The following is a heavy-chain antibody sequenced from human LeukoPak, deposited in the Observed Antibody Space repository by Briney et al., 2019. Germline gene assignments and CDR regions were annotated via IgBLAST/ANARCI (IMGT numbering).Heavy chain of an antibody. V-gene: IGHV3-7*03. D-gene: IGHD4/OR15-4a*01. CDR3: ATGDYGVHGDY. J-gene: IGHJ4*02. CDR2: INQDGNKK. CDR1: GFTFSNYW. Sequence: QTGGSLRLSCAASGFTFSNYWMTWVRQAPGKGLEWVAHINQDGNKKYYVDSVKGRFTIFRDNAKNSLYLQMNSLRAEDTAVYYCATGDYGVHGDYWGQGILVTVSS.